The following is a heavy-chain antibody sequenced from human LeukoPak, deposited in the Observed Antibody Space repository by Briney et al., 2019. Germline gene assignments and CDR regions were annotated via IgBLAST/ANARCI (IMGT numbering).Heavy chain of an antibody. D-gene: IGHD6-19*01. J-gene: IGHJ5*02. CDR3: ARVVKSGWWNYPNWFDP. V-gene: IGHV4-4*02. CDR2: IYHSGST. CDR1: GGSISSSNW. Sequence: PSGTLSLTCAVSGGSISSSNWWSWVRQPPGKGLEWIGEIYHSGSTNYNPSLKSRVTISVDKSKNQFSLKLSSVTAADTAVYYCARVVKSGWWNYPNWFDPWGQGTLVTVSS.